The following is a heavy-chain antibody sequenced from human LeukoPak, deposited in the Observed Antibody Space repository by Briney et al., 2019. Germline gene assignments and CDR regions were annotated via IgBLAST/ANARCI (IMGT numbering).Heavy chain of an antibody. CDR1: GFTVSSNY. CDR3: ARGSSSWYSTD. D-gene: IGHD6-13*01. CDR2: IYSGGST. Sequence: GGSLRLSCAASGFTVSSNYMSWVRQAPGKGLEWVSVIYSGGSTYYADSVKGRFTISRDNSKNTLYLQMNSLRAEDTAVYYCARGSSSWYSTDWGQGTLVTVSS. V-gene: IGHV3-66*01. J-gene: IGHJ4*02.